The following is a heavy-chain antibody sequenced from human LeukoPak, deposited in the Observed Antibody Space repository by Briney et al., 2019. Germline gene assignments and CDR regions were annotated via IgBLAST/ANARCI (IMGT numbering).Heavy chain of an antibody. Sequence: SETLSLTCTVSGGSISSYYWSWIRQPPGKGLEWIGYIYYSGSTNYNPSLKSRVTISVDTSKNQFSLKLSSVTAADTAVYYCARDRIVVVPAAMAYYGMDVWGQGTTVTVSS. CDR3: ARDRIVVVPAAMAYYGMDV. CDR2: IYYSGST. J-gene: IGHJ6*02. V-gene: IGHV4-59*01. D-gene: IGHD2-2*01. CDR1: GGSISSYY.